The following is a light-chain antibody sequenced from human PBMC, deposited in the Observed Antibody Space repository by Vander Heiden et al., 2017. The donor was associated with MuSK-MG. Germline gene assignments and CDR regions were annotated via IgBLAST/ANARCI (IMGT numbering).Light chain of an antibody. CDR3: SAWDDSLNVV. V-gene: IGLV1-44*01. CDR1: RSNIGSNT. Sequence: QSVLTQPPSASGTPGQRVTISCSGSRSNIGSNTVNWYQQPPGTAPKLLIYRNNQRPSGVPDRFSGSHSGTSASLAISGLQSEDEASYYCSAWDDSLNVVFGGGTKLTVL. J-gene: IGLJ2*01. CDR2: RNN.